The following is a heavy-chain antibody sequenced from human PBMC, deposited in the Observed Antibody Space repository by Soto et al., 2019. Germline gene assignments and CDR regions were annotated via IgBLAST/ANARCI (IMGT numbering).Heavy chain of an antibody. CDR1: GYSFTDYH. Sequence: GASVKVSCKASGYSFTDYHIHWVRQAPGQGLEWLGRINPKSGGTSTAQKFQGWVTMTTDTSISTAYMELRSLRSDDTAVYYCARAMRSSYDFWSGYYYGMDVWGQGTTVTVSS. CDR2: INPKSGGT. J-gene: IGHJ6*02. D-gene: IGHD3-3*01. CDR3: ARAMRSSYDFWSGYYYGMDV. V-gene: IGHV1-2*04.